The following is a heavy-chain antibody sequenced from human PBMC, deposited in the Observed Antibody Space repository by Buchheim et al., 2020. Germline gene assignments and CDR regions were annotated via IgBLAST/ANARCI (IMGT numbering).Heavy chain of an antibody. J-gene: IGHJ4*02. CDR1: GFTFSSYA. D-gene: IGHD3-3*01. CDR2: ISYDGSNK. Sequence: QVQLVESGGGVVQPGRSLRLSCAASGFTFSSYAMHWVRQAPGKGLEWVAVISYDGSNKYYADSVKGRFTISRDNSKNTLYLQMNSLRAEDTAVNYCAREGLRFLEWLPQTATLPDWGQGTL. V-gene: IGHV3-30*04. CDR3: AREGLRFLEWLPQTATLPD.